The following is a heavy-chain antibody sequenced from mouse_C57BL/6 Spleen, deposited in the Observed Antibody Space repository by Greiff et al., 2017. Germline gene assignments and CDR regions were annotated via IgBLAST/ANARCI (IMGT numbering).Heavy chain of an antibody. CDR1: GFTFSSYA. CDR2: ISDSSSYT. V-gene: IGHV5-4*01. J-gene: IGHJ1*03. CDR3: ARKNYGSSKWDFDV. D-gene: IGHD1-1*01. Sequence: EVQLQQSGGGLVKPGGSLKLSCAASGFTFSSYAMSWVRQTPGKGLEWVATISDSSSYTYYPDNVKGRFTISGDNATNNLDLQMSHLKSEDTVRYYCARKNYGSSKWDFDVGGTGTTVTVSS.